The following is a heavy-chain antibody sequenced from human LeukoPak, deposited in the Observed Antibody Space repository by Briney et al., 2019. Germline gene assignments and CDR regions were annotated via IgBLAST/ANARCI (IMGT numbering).Heavy chain of an antibody. CDR3: ARRITMVRGHYGMDV. CDR2: INHSGST. D-gene: IGHD3-10*01. Sequence: PSETLSLTCAVYGGSFSGYYWGWLRQPPGKGLEWLGEINHSGSTNYNPSLKSRVTISVDTSNNQFSLKLSSVTAADTAVYYCARRITMVRGHYGMDVWGKGTPVTVSS. V-gene: IGHV4-34*01. CDR1: GGSFSGYY. J-gene: IGHJ6*04.